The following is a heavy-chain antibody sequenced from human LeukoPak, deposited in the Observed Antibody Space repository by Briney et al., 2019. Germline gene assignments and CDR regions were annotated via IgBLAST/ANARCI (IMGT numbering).Heavy chain of an antibody. CDR2: IIPILGIA. CDR3: ARANGVLWFGEVAEYFQH. CDR1: GGTFSSYA. D-gene: IGHD3-10*01. V-gene: IGHV1-69*04. J-gene: IGHJ1*01. Sequence: SGKVSCKASGGTFSSYAISWVRQAPGQGLEWMGRIIPILGIANYAQKFQDRVTITADKSTSTAYMELSSLRSEDTAVYYCARANGVLWFGEVAEYFQHWGQGTLATVSS.